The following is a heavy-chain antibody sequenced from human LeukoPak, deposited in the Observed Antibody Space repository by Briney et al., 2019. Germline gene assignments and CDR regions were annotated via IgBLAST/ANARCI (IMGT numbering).Heavy chain of an antibody. CDR2: SSGDEDSI. Sequence: GGSLRLSCAASGLTFKNFAMSWVRQAPGKGLEWLAVSSGDEDSIHYADSVRGHFVISTDNSENTSYLHMNSLRAEDTAVYYCTIDLMTGFSSGWHFAYWGQGTLVTVSS. V-gene: IGHV3-23*01. J-gene: IGHJ4*02. CDR3: TIDLMTGFSSGWHFAY. CDR1: GLTFKNFA. D-gene: IGHD6-19*01.